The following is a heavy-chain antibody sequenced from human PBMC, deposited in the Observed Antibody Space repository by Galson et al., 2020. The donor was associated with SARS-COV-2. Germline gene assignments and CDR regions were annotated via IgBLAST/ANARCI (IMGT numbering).Heavy chain of an antibody. CDR1: GGTFSSYG. V-gene: IGHV1-69*10. CDR3: AAEIGYCSGGSCYSWCQGTLV. Sequence: SVKVSCKASGGTFSSYGIGWVRQAPGQGLEWMGRVIPTLGMANYAQRFQGRVTITADKSTSTAYMELSGLRSEDTAVYYCAAEIGYCSGGSCYSWCQGTLVWGQGTRVTVSS. J-gene: IGHJ4*02. CDR2: VIPTLGMA. D-gene: IGHD2-15*01.